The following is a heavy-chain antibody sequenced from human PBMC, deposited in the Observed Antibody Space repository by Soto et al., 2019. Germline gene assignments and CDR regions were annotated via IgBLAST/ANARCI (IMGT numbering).Heavy chain of an antibody. D-gene: IGHD3-22*01. V-gene: IGHV3-23*01. CDR1: GFTFSNYA. CDR3: AKYLYVGYDGYNKFDY. J-gene: IGHJ4*02. Sequence: GGSLRLSCAASGFTFSNYAMSWVRQAPGKGLEWVSGLSGSGGSTYYADSVKGRFTISRDNSKNILYLQMSSLRAEDTAVYYCAKYLYVGYDGYNKFDYWGQGTLVTVSS. CDR2: LSGSGGST.